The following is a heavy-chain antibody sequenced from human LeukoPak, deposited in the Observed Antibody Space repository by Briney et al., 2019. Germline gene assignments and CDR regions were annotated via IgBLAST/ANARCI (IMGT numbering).Heavy chain of an antibody. J-gene: IGHJ3*02. CDR1: GFTFRSYS. V-gene: IGHV3-48*02. D-gene: IGHD3-22*01. CDR3: ARAAPYYYDSSGYSAFDS. Sequence: PGGSLRLSCAASGFTFRSYSMHWVRQAPGKGLEWVSYISSTSSTIYYADSVKGRCTISRDNAKNSQYLQMNSLRDEDTAVYYCARAAPYYYDSSGYSAFDSWGQGTMVTVSA. CDR2: ISSTSSTI.